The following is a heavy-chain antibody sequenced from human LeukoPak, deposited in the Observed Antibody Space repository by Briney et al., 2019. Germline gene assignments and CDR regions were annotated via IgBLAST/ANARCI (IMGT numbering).Heavy chain of an antibody. Sequence: SQTLSLTCAISRDTVSSNSTSWNWIRQSPSRGLEWLGRTYYRSKRYKYYAVSVKSRITINPATTKNQFQLPLKSATPEDTAVYFCARGGFFDPWGQGTLVTVSS. V-gene: IGHV6-1*01. J-gene: IGHJ5*02. CDR2: TYYRSKRYK. CDR3: ARGGFFDP. D-gene: IGHD3-10*01. CDR1: RDTVSSNSTS.